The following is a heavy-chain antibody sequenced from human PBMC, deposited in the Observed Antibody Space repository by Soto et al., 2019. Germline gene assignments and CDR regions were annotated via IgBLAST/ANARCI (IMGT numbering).Heavy chain of an antibody. D-gene: IGHD3-22*01. CDR3: AKAGRQYYYDSSGYPDY. CDR2: ISGSGGST. Sequence: GGSLRLSCAASGFTFSSYAMSWVRQAPGKGLEWVSAISGSGGSTYYADSVKGRFTISRDNSKNTLYLQMNSLRAEDTAVYYCAKAGRQYYYDSSGYPDYWGQGTLVTVSS. V-gene: IGHV3-23*01. CDR1: GFTFSSYA. J-gene: IGHJ4*02.